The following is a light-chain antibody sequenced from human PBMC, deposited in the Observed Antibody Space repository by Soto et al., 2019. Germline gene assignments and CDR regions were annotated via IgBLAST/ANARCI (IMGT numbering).Light chain of an antibody. V-gene: IGLV2-14*03. CDR3: SSYTTSNTRQIV. Sequence: QSVLTQPASVSGSPGQSITISRTGTSSDVGGYNYVSWYQHHPGKAPNLMIFDVSNRPSGVSNRFSGSKSGNTASLTISGLQPEDEADYYCSSYTTSNTRQIVFGTGTKVTVL. CDR2: DVS. J-gene: IGLJ1*01. CDR1: SSDVGGYNY.